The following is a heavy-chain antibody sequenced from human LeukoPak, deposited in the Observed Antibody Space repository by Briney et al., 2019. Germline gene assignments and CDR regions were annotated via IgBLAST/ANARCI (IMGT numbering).Heavy chain of an antibody. D-gene: IGHD6-19*01. CDR3: IVLAVTGTLGFDY. J-gene: IGHJ4*02. V-gene: IGHV3-30*04. CDR2: ISYDGSYK. Sequence: GGSLRLSCAASGFTFSSYAMHWVRQAPGKGLEWVALISYDGSYKYYADSVKGRFTISRDISQNTLYLQMNSLRAEDTAVYYCIVLAVTGTLGFDYWGQGTLVTVSS. CDR1: GFTFSSYA.